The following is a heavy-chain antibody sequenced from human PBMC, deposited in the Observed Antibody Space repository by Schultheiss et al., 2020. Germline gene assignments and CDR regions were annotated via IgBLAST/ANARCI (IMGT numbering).Heavy chain of an antibody. D-gene: IGHD2-15*01. J-gene: IGHJ6*02. V-gene: IGHV3-21*04. CDR3: ATCSGGNCFYNMDV. CDR1: GFTFSTYN. Sequence: GGSLRLSCAASGFTFSTYNMNWVRRAPGKGLEWVSFISSSGSGYIYYADSVKGRFTISRDNSKNTLYLQMNSLRAEDTAVYYCATCSGGNCFYNMDVWGQGTTVTVSS. CDR2: ISSSGSGYI.